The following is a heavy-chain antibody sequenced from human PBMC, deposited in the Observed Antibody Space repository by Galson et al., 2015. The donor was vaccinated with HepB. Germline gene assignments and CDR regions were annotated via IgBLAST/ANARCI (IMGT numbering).Heavy chain of an antibody. CDR1: GFTFSSYG. J-gene: IGHJ4*02. CDR2: IWYDGSNK. Sequence: SLRLSCAASGFTFSSYGMHWVRQAPGKGLEWVAVIWYDGSNKYYADSVKGRFTISRDNSKNTLYLQMNSLRAEDTAVYYCARDALPSSYDSSGYYVYWGQGTLVTVSS. CDR3: ARDALPSSYDSSGYYVY. D-gene: IGHD3-22*01. V-gene: IGHV3-33*01.